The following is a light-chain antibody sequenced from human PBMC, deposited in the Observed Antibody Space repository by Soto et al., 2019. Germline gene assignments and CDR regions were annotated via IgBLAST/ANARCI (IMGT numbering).Light chain of an antibody. V-gene: IGKV1-5*01. CDR2: DAS. J-gene: IGKJ1*01. Sequence: DIQVSQSPSTLSASVGDRVTITCRASQSISKSLAWYQQKPGKAPSLLITDASSLERGVPSRFSGSGSATEFTLTISSLQPDDLATYYCQHYGSYSRTFGQGTAVDIK. CDR3: QHYGSYSRT. CDR1: QSISKS.